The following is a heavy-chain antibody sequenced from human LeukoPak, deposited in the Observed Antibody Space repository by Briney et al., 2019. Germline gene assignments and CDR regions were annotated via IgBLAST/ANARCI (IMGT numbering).Heavy chain of an antibody. CDR2: INHSGST. D-gene: IGHD3-22*01. CDR1: GGSFSGYY. V-gene: IGHV4-34*01. Sequence: SETLSLTCAVYGGSFSGYYWSWIRQPPGKGLEWIGEINHSGSTNYNPSLKSRVTISVDTSKNQFSLKLSSVTAADTAVYYCARAGGYYYDSSGYYPPEYYYYYYMDVWGKGTTVTVSS. J-gene: IGHJ6*03. CDR3: ARAGGYYYDSSGYYPPEYYYYYYMDV.